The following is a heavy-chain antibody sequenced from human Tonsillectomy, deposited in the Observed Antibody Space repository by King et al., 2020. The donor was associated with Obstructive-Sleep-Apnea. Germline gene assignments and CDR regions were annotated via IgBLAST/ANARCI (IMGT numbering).Heavy chain of an antibody. CDR2: IWYDGRNK. J-gene: IGHJ2*01. V-gene: IGHV3-33*01. D-gene: IGHD2-21*02. Sequence: VQLVESGGGVVQPGRSLRLSCAASGFTFSNYCMHLVRQSPGKGLEWVAVIWYDGRNKYYADSVKGRFTISRENSKNTLYLPMNMLRDEDRAVYYCARQGGYCGGDCYPGYFDLWGRGTLVTVSS. CDR3: ARQGGYCGGDCYPGYFDL. CDR1: GFTFSNYC.